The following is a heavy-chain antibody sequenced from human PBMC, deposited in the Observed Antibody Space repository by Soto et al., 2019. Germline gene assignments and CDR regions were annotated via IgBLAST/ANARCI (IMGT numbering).Heavy chain of an antibody. CDR3: ASMQRGYFAY. J-gene: IGHJ4*02. D-gene: IGHD6-25*01. V-gene: IGHV3-66*01. Sequence: GGSLRLSCADSGFTVGRNYMSWVRQAPGKGLEWVAIMYSNGLRSHADSVTGRFSISTDSSKTTVSLQMNSLRPDDTGIYFCASMQRGYFAYWGQGTVVTVSS. CDR2: MYSNGLR. CDR1: GFTVGRNY.